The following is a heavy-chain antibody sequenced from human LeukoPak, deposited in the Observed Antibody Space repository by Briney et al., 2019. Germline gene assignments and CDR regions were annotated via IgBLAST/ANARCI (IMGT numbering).Heavy chain of an antibody. V-gene: IGHV3-11*01. D-gene: IGHD2-2*01. CDR3: AKGYCSSTSCPGNWFDP. CDR2: ISSSGSTI. CDR1: GFTFSDYY. Sequence: PGGSLRLSCAASGFTFSDYYMSWIRQAPGKGLEWVSYISSSGSTIYYADSVKGRFTISRDNSKNTLYLQMNSLRAEDTAVYYCAKGYCSSTSCPGNWFDPWGQGTLVTVSS. J-gene: IGHJ5*02.